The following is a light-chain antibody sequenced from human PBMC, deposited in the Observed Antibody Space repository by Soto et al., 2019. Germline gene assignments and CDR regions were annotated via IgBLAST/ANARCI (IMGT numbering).Light chain of an antibody. Sequence: QSALTQPASVSGSPGQSITISCTGTSSDVGGYDYVSWYQQHPGKAPKLLIYDVNFRPSGISDRFSGSKSGTTASLTISGLQAEDEADYYCCSYASSSTRVIFGGGTKVTVL. V-gene: IGLV2-14*03. CDR3: CSYASSSTRVI. CDR2: DVN. J-gene: IGLJ2*01. CDR1: SSDVGGYDY.